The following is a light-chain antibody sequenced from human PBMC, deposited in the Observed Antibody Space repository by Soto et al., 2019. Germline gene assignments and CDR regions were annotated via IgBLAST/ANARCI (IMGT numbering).Light chain of an antibody. CDR1: SSDVGSYNH. J-gene: IGLJ1*01. V-gene: IGLV2-14*01. CDR3: SSFTSSTTYV. CDR2: NVN. Sequence: QSVLTQSASVSGSPGQSITISCTGTSSDVGSYNHVSWYHQHPGEVPKLIIFNVNDRPSGVSNRFSGSKSGNTASLTISGLQAEDEADYYCSSFTSSTTYVFGTGTKVTVL.